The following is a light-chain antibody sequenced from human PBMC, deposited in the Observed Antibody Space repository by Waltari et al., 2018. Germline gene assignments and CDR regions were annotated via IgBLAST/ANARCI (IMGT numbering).Light chain of an antibody. CDR1: NFGRNS. J-gene: IGLJ2*01. Sequence: SSVLTQPPSVSVAPGQTARITCGGDNFGRNSVHWYQKMPGQAPVVVVSEVKDRAPGSPERFSGSNSANAATLTISRVEVGDEADYFCQVWDTNSDQAIFGGGTKLTVL. V-gene: IGLV3-21*02. CDR2: EVK. CDR3: QVWDTNSDQAI.